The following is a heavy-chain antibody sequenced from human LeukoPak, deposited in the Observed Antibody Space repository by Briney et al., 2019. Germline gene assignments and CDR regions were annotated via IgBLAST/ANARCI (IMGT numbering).Heavy chain of an antibody. V-gene: IGHV4-39*01. J-gene: IGHJ4*02. CDR2: IHYSGTT. Sequence: SETLSLTCTVSGGSISSLTYYWGWIRQPPGKGLEWIASIHYSGTTYCSPSLKSRVAISVDRSNNQFSLRLSSVTAADTAVYFCTGYSSGWSSGGGYWGQGTLVTVSS. CDR1: GGSISSLTYY. D-gene: IGHD6-19*01. CDR3: TGYSSGWSSGGGY.